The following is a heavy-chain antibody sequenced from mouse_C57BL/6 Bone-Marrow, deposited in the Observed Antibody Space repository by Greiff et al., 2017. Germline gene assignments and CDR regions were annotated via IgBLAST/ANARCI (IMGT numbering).Heavy chain of an antibody. J-gene: IGHJ2*01. CDR1: GYTFTSYW. Sequence: QVQLQQPGAELVKPGASVKMSCKASGYTFTSYWITWVKQRPGQGLEWIGDIYPGSGSTNYNEKFKSKAILTVDTSSSTAYMQLSSLTSEDSAVYYCARRRVYYGSFDYWGQGTTLTVSS. V-gene: IGHV1-55*01. CDR2: IYPGSGST. CDR3: ARRRVYYGSFDY. D-gene: IGHD1-1*01.